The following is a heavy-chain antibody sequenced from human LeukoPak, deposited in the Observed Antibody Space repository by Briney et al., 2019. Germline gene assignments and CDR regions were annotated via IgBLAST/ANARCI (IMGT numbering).Heavy chain of an antibody. V-gene: IGHV3-11*01. J-gene: IGHJ6*03. Sequence: GGSLRLSCAASGFTFSDYYMSWIRQAPGKGLEWVSYISSSGSTIYYADSVKGRFTIFRDNAKNSLYLQMNSLRAEDTAVYYCARDFSSSSWGPSCYMDVWGKGTTVTVSS. D-gene: IGHD6-13*01. CDR1: GFTFSDYY. CDR2: ISSSGSTI. CDR3: ARDFSSSSWGPSCYMDV.